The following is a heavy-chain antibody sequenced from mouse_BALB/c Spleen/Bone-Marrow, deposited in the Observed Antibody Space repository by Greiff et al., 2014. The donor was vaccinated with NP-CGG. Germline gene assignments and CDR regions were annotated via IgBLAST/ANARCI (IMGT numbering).Heavy chain of an antibody. Sequence: EVKLMESGAELVKPGASVKLSCTASGFNIKDTYIYWVKQRPEQGLEWVGRIDPANGNTKYDPKFQGKATIAADTSSNTAYLRLSSLTSEDTAVYYCSRGYYDYLFALDYWGHGTSVTVSA. D-gene: IGHD5-5*01. V-gene: IGHV14-3*02. CDR2: IDPANGNT. J-gene: IGHJ4*01. CDR1: GFNIKDTY. CDR3: SRGYYDYLFALDY.